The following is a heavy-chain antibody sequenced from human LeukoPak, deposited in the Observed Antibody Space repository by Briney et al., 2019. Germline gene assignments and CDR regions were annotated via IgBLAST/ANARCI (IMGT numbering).Heavy chain of an antibody. Sequence: GGSLRLSCAASGFTVSRNYMSWVRQAPGKGLEWVSVIYSGDTIYYADSVKGRFTISRDNAKNSLYLQMNSLRAEDTAVYYCARSYSSSSTFDYWGQGTLVTVSS. V-gene: IGHV3-66*01. CDR1: GFTVSRNY. CDR2: IYSGDTI. CDR3: ARSYSSSSTFDY. J-gene: IGHJ4*02. D-gene: IGHD6-6*01.